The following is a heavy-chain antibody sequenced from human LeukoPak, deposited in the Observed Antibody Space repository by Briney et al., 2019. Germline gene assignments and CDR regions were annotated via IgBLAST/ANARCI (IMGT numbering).Heavy chain of an antibody. CDR1: GFTFSSYE. J-gene: IGHJ4*02. V-gene: IGHV3-48*03. CDR2: ISSSGSTI. Sequence: GGSLRLSCAASGFTFSSYEMNWVRQAPGKGLEWVLYISSSGSTIYYADSVKGRFTISRDNAKNSLYLQMNSLRAEDTAVYYCARDYSSGWDLDYWGQGTLVTVSS. D-gene: IGHD6-19*01. CDR3: ARDYSSGWDLDY.